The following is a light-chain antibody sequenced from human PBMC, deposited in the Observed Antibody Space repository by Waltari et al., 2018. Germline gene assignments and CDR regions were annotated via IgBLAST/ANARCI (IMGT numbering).Light chain of an antibody. CDR1: SSNMGRNT. V-gene: IGLV1-44*01. Sequence: QSVLTQPPSASGTPGQRVTIPCYGTSSNMGRNTVNWYQQLPGTAPKLLIYSNNQRPSGVPDRFSGSKSGTSASLAISGLQSEDEADYYCAAWDDSLNGRGVFGGGTKLTVL. J-gene: IGLJ3*02. CDR2: SNN. CDR3: AAWDDSLNGRGV.